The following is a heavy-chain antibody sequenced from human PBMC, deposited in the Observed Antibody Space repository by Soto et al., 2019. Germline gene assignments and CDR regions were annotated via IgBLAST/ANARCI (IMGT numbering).Heavy chain of an antibody. J-gene: IGHJ6*02. CDR3: ARYGITMVRGVKYYYYYYGMDV. D-gene: IGHD3-10*01. CDR2: IIPIFGTA. Sequence: GASVKVSCKASGGTFSSYAISWVRQAPGQGLEWMGGIIPIFGTANYAQKFQGRVTITADESTSTAYMELSSLRSEDTAVYYCARYGITMVRGVKYYYYYYGMDVWGQGTTVTVSS. V-gene: IGHV1-69*13. CDR1: GGTFSSYA.